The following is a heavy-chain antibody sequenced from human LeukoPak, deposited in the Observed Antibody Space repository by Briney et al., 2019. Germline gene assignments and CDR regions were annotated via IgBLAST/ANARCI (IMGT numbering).Heavy chain of an antibody. CDR1: GFTFDDYG. Sequence: GGSLRLSCAASGFTFDDYGMHWVRQAPGKGLEWLAVISYDGTNKYSADSVKGRFTISRDNSKNTLSLQMNSLRVEDTAVYYCARGGDYDFFDYWGQGTLVTVSS. CDR2: ISYDGTNK. J-gene: IGHJ4*02. D-gene: IGHD5-12*01. CDR3: ARGGDYDFFDY. V-gene: IGHV3-30*03.